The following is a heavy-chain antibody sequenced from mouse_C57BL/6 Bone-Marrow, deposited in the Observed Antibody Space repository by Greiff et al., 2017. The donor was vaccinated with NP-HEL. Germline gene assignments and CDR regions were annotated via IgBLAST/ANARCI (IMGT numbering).Heavy chain of an antibody. CDR1: GYTFTSYW. V-gene: IGHV1-59*01. D-gene: IGHD1-1*01. CDR3: ARAAVITSVVAD. Sequence: VQLQQPGAELVRPGASVKLSCKASGYTFTSYWMPWVKQRPGQGLEWIGVIDPSDSYTNYNQKFKGKATLTVDTSSSTAYMQLSSLTSEDSAVYYCARAAVITSVVADWGQGTSVTVSS. CDR2: IDPSDSYT. J-gene: IGHJ4*01.